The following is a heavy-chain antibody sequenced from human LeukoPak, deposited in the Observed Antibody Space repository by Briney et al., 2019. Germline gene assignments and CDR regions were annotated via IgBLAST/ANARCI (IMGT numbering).Heavy chain of an antibody. CDR3: ARESGGGGHSSTRAVDV. CDR2: FIPIFGTA. CDR1: GGTFSSYA. Sequence: GASVKVSCKASGGTFSSYAISWVRQAPGQGLEWMGGFIPIFGTANYAQKFQGRVTITADKSTSTAYMELSSLRSEDTAVYYCARESGGGGHSSTRAVDVWGKGTTVTVSS. J-gene: IGHJ6*04. D-gene: IGHD6-13*01. V-gene: IGHV1-69*06.